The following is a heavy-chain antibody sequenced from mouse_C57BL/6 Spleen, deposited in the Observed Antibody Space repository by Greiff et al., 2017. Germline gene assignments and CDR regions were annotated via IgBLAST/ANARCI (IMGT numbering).Heavy chain of an antibody. J-gene: IGHJ3*01. CDR2: IYPGSGST. Sequence: QVQLQQPGAELVKPGASVKMSCKASGYTFTSYWITWVKQRPGQGLEWIGDIYPGSGSTNYNEKFKSKATLTVDTSSSTAYMQLSSLTSEDSAVYYCARYEYAGDWFAYWGQGTLVTVSA. CDR1: GYTFTSYW. V-gene: IGHV1-55*01. D-gene: IGHD2-4*01. CDR3: ARYEYAGDWFAY.